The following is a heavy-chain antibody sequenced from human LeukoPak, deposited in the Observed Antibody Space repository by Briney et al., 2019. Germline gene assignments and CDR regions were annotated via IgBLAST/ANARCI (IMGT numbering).Heavy chain of an antibody. J-gene: IGHJ4*02. CDR1: GFTFGSYA. CDR2: IGGSGGST. CDR3: AKDRTLFEY. V-gene: IGHV3-23*01. Sequence: GGSLRLSCAASGFTFGSYAMNWVRQAPGKGLEWVSVIGGSGGSTYYADSVKGRFTISRDNSKNTLYLQMNSLRAEDTAVYYCAKDRTLFEYWGQGTLVTVPS.